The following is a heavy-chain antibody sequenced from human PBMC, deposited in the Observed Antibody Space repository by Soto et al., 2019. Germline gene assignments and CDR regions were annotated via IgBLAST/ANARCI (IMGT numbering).Heavy chain of an antibody. CDR1: GFSFSSYE. J-gene: IGHJ6*02. V-gene: IGHV3-23*01. D-gene: IGHD1-1*01. Sequence: PGGSLRLSCAASGFSFSSYEMSWVRQAPGKGLEWVSTIDKSGGNTYYADSVKGRFTISRDNSKNTLYLQMNSLRAEDTAVYYCAKDMAPPQLDVMYYYYYYGMDVWGQGTTVTVSS. CDR2: IDKSGGNT. CDR3: AKDMAPPQLDVMYYYYYYGMDV.